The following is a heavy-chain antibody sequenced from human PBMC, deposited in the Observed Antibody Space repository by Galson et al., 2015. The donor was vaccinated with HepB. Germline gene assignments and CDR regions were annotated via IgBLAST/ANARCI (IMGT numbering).Heavy chain of an antibody. D-gene: IGHD1-20*01. CDR1: GFTFSTYW. Sequence: SLRLSCAASGFTFSTYWMNWVRQAPGKGLEWVANIKPHGTEMYYVDSVKGRFPISRDDAKNSVYLQMNSLRAEDPAVYYCARDWSLLTGHAIERFDSWGQGTLVTVSS. V-gene: IGHV3-7*03. CDR3: ARDWSLLTGHAIERFDS. J-gene: IGHJ4*02. CDR2: IKPHGTEM.